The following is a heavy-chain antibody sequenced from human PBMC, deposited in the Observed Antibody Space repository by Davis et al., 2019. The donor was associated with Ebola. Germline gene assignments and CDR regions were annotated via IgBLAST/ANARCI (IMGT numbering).Heavy chain of an antibody. Sequence: PSETLSLTCTVSGGSISSGDYYWGWIRQPPGKGLEWIGSIYYSGSTYYNPSLKSRVTISVDTSKNQFSLKLSSVTAADTAVYYCARARDSEVVIGYDFDYWGQGTLVTVSS. CDR3: ARARDSEVVIGYDFDY. CDR2: IYYSGST. D-gene: IGHD3-22*01. CDR1: GGSISSGDYY. J-gene: IGHJ4*02. V-gene: IGHV4-39*07.